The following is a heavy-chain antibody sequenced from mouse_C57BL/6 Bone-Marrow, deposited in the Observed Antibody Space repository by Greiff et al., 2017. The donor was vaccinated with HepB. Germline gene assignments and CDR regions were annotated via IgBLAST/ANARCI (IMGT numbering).Heavy chain of an antibody. CDR3: VRHDGHDGCSDV. V-gene: IGHV10-1*01. J-gene: IGHJ1*03. CDR2: IRSKSNNYAT. D-gene: IGHD2-3*01. Sequence: EVKLMESGGGLVQPKGSLKLSCAASGFSFNTYAMNWVRQAPGKGLEWVARIRSKSNNYATYYADSVKDRFTINRDDSESMLYLQMNNLETEDTAMYYCVRHDGHDGCSDVWGTGTTVTVSS. CDR1: GFSFNTYA.